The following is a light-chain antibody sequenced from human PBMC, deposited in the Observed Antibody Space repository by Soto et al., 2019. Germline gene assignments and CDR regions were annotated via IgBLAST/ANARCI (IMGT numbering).Light chain of an antibody. V-gene: IGKV3-20*01. Sequence: EIVLTQSPGTLSLSPGERATLSCRASQSVSSSYLAWYQQKPGQPPRLLIYGASSRATGIPARFSGSGSGTDFTLTISSLQPDDFATYYCQQYNSYSWTFGQGTKVDIK. CDR3: QQYNSYSWT. J-gene: IGKJ1*01. CDR1: QSVSSSY. CDR2: GAS.